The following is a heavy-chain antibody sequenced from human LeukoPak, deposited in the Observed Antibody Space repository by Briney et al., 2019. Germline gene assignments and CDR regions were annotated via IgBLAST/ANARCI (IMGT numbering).Heavy chain of an antibody. J-gene: IGHJ5*02. CDR3: ARVSAASFEP. D-gene: IGHD5/OR15-5a*01. CDR2: IYHSGGT. Sequence: SETLSLTCAVSGFSIGSAFYWGWIRHPPRKGLEWIGHIYHSGGTHYNPSLKSRVTISLDTSKNHFSLKLSSVTAADTAMYFCARVSAASFEPWGQGTLVTVSS. V-gene: IGHV4-38-2*01. CDR1: GFSIGSAFY.